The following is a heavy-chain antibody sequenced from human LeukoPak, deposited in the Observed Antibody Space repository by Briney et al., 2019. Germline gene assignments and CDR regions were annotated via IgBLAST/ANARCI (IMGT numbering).Heavy chain of an antibody. Sequence: SSETLSLTCTVSGGSISSSGYYWGWIRQPPGKGLEWIGSFSYTGNTYYNPSLKSRVTISVDTSKNQFSLKLRSVTAADTAVYYCARLEMATINFDYWGQGTLVTVSS. V-gene: IGHV4-39*01. CDR3: ARLEMATINFDY. D-gene: IGHD5-24*01. J-gene: IGHJ4*02. CDR2: FSYTGNT. CDR1: GGSISSSGYY.